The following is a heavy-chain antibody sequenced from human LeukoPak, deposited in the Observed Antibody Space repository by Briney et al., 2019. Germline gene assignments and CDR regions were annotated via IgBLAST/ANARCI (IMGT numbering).Heavy chain of an antibody. CDR2: IYHSGST. Sequence: PSETLSLTCTVSGYSISSGYYWGWIRQPPGKGLEWIGSIYHSGSTYYNPSFKSRLTISVDTSKNQFSLKLSSVTAADTAVYYCASLRTGDFDYWGQGALVTVSS. D-gene: IGHD3-10*01. CDR3: ASLRTGDFDY. J-gene: IGHJ4*02. CDR1: GYSISSGYY. V-gene: IGHV4-38-2*02.